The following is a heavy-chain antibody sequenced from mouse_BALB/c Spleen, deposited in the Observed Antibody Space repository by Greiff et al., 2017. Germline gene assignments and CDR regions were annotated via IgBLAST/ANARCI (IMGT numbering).Heavy chain of an antibody. CDR3: ARGESYSAWFAY. D-gene: IGHD3-3*01. Sequence: DVQLQESGPGLVKPSQSLSLTCSVTGYSITSGYYWNWIRQFPGNKLEWMGYISYDGSNNYNPSLKNRISITRDTSKNQFFLKLNSVTTEDTATYYCARGESYSAWFAYWGQGTLVTVSA. CDR1: GYSITSGYY. V-gene: IGHV3-6*02. J-gene: IGHJ3*01. CDR2: ISYDGSN.